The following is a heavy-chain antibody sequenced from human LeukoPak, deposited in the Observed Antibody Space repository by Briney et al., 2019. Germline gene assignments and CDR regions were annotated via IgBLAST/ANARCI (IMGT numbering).Heavy chain of an antibody. J-gene: IGHJ4*02. CDR1: GYTFTELA. Sequence: ASVKVSCKVSGYTFTELAMHWVRQAPGKGLEWLGGFDPDAGQTIYGQKFQGRLTMTEDTSTDTAFMDLSSLRSEDTAVYYCARASHVLRYFDWLRGGYYFDYWGQGTLVTVSS. D-gene: IGHD3-9*01. V-gene: IGHV1-24*01. CDR3: ARASHVLRYFDWLRGGYYFDY. CDR2: FDPDAGQT.